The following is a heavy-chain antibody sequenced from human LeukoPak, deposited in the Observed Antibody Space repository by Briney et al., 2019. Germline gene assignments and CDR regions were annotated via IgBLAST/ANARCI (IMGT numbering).Heavy chain of an antibody. Sequence: NPSETLSLTCAVYGGSFSGYCWSWIRQPPGKGLEWIGEINHSGSTNYNPSLKSRVTISVDTSKNQFSLKLSSVTAADTAVYYCARGSLAQLRYWGQGTLVTVSS. D-gene: IGHD3-9*01. CDR2: INHSGST. V-gene: IGHV4-34*01. J-gene: IGHJ4*02. CDR1: GGSFSGYC. CDR3: ARGSLAQLRY.